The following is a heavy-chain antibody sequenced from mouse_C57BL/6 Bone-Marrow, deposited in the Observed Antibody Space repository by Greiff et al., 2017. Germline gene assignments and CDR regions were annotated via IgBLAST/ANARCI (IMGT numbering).Heavy chain of an antibody. D-gene: IGHD1-1*01. J-gene: IGHJ2*01. CDR3: TRSLIYSGTNY. CDR2: IDPEDGET. Sequence: LVESGAELVKPGASVKLSCTASGFNIKDYYIHWVKQRTEQGLEWIGRIDPEDGETKYAPKFQDKATITADTSSNTAYLQLSSLTSEDTAVYYCTRSLIYSGTNYWGQGTTLTVSS. V-gene: IGHV14-2*01. CDR1: GFNIKDYY.